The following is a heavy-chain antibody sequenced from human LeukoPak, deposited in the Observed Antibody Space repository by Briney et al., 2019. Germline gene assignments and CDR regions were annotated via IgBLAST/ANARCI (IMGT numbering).Heavy chain of an antibody. D-gene: IGHD3-22*01. CDR3: ARLRRNSDKSGFYYYYDY. V-gene: IGHV3-21*06. J-gene: IGHJ4*02. CDR2: INTVASYI. Sequence: PGRSLRLSCAASGLTFSSFSFNWVRQGPGKGLEWVSSINTVASYIYYADSVKGRFTISRDNAKNSLYLQMNSLRAEDTGVYYCARLRRNSDKSGFYYYYDYWGQGTLVTVSS. CDR1: GLTFSSFS.